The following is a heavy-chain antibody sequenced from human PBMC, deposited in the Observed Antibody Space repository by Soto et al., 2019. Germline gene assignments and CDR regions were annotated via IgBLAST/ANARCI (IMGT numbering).Heavy chain of an antibody. CDR2: IIPIFGTA. CDR1: GGTFSSYA. CDR3: ARDQGSSGWSLFDY. Sequence: QVQLVPSGAEVKKPGSSVKVSCKASGGTFSSYAISWVRQAPGQGLEWMGGIIPIFGTANYAQTFQGRVTITADKSTRTAYMELSSLRSEDTDVYYCARDQGSSGWSLFDYWGQGTLVTVSS. J-gene: IGHJ4*02. D-gene: IGHD6-19*01. V-gene: IGHV1-69*06.